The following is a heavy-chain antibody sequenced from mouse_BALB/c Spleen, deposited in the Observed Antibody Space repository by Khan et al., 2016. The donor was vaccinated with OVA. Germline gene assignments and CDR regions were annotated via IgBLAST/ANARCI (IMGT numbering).Heavy chain of an antibody. D-gene: IGHD2-12*01. CDR1: GYTFTTAG. CDR3: AEGGAAVYRNDGGAMDS. J-gene: IGHJ4*01. V-gene: IGHV9-4*02. Sequence: QIQLVQSGPELKKPGETVRISCKASGYTFTTAGMQWVQKMPGKGLKWIGWINTHSGVPKYAEDFKGRFAFSLETSASTAYLQITNLKNEDTATYFCAEGGAAVYRNDGGAMDSWGQGTSVTVSS. CDR2: INTHSGVP.